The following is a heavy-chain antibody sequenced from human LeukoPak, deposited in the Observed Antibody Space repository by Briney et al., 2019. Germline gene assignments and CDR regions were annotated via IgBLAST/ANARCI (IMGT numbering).Heavy chain of an antibody. CDR1: GFTVSSSY. Sequence: PGGSLRLSCAASGFTVSSSYISWVRQAPGKGLKWVSVIYSAGSTYYADSVKGRFTTSRDNSKNTLYLQLNSLRPEDTAVYYCARDLVAAREDYHYYGSDVWGQGTTVTVS. J-gene: IGHJ6*02. CDR2: IYSAGST. CDR3: ARDLVAAREDYHYYGSDV. V-gene: IGHV3-66*02. D-gene: IGHD2-15*01.